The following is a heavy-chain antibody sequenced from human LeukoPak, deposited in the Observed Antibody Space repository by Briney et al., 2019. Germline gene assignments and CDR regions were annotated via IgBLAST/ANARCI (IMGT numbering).Heavy chain of an antibody. J-gene: IGHJ4*02. D-gene: IGHD2-2*01. V-gene: IGHV3-33*06. CDR1: GFTFSTYN. CDR2: MLSDGSNK. Sequence: GGSLRLSCAASGFTFSTYNMHWVRQAPGKGLEWVALMLSDGSNKYHADSVKGRFTISRDNSKNTLFLQMNSLRDEDTAVYYCAKVSVPAAIHYPYDYWGQGTLVTVSS. CDR3: AKVSVPAAIHYPYDY.